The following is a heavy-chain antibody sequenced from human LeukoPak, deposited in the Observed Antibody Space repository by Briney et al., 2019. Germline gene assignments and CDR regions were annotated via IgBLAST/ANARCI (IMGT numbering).Heavy chain of an antibody. V-gene: IGHV4-31*03. CDR3: ARVIGYYDSSGYPDY. Sequence: SQTLSPTCTVSGGSISSGGYYWSWIRQHPGKGLEWIGYIYYSGSTYYNPSLKSRVTISADTSKNQFSLKLSSVTAADTAVYYCARVIGYYDSSGYPDYWGQGTLVTVSS. D-gene: IGHD3-22*01. CDR1: GGSISSGGYY. CDR2: IYYSGST. J-gene: IGHJ4*02.